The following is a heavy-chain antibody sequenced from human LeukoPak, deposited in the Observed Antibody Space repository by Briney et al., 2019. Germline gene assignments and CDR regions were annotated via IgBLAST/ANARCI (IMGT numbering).Heavy chain of an antibody. J-gene: IGHJ5*02. CDR3: ARDLPDRRYCSSTSCYPWFDP. CDR1: GGTFSSYA. CDR2: IIPILGIA. Sequence: ASVKVSCKASGGTFSSYAISWVRQAPGQGLEWMGRIIPILGIANYAQKFQGRVTITADKSTSTAYMELSSLRSEDTAVYYCARDLPDRRYCSSTSCYPWFDPWGQGTLVTVSS. D-gene: IGHD2-2*01. V-gene: IGHV1-69*04.